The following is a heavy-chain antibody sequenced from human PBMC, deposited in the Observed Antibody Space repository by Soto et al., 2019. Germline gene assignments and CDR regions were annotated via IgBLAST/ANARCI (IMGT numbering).Heavy chain of an antibody. J-gene: IGHJ4*02. D-gene: IGHD1-1*01. CDR1: GFTFSSCT. CDR3: ARASSTTSDYLDY. Sequence: GGALRLSCAASGFTFSSCTMNWVRQAPGKGLEWVSYIRSGSSTIYHADSVKGRCTIPRDNAKNSLYLQMHSLRDEATAVYYCARASSTTSDYLDYWGQGTLVTVSS. V-gene: IGHV3-48*02. CDR2: IRSGSSTI.